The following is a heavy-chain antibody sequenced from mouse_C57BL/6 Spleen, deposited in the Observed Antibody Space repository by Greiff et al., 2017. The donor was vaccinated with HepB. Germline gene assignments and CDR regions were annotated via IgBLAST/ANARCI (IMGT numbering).Heavy chain of an antibody. CDR3: ARLPYYGSSSYYFDY. V-gene: IGHV14-2*01. J-gene: IGHJ2*01. D-gene: IGHD1-1*01. Sequence: EVQVVESGAELVKPGASVKLSCTASGFNIKDYYMHWVKQRTEQGLEWIGRIDPEDGETKYAPKFQGKATITADTSSNTAYLQLSSLTSEDTAVYYCARLPYYGSSSYYFDYWGQGTTLTVSS. CDR2: IDPEDGET. CDR1: GFNIKDYY.